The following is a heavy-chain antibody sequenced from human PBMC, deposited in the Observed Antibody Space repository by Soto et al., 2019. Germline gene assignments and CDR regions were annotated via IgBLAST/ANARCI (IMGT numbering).Heavy chain of an antibody. D-gene: IGHD6-19*01. CDR1: GYTFTSYG. CDR2: ISAYNGNT. J-gene: IGHJ5*02. CDR3: ARDSFRSGWYTGFWFDP. V-gene: IGHV1-18*04. Sequence: GASVKVSCKASGYTFTSYGISCVRQAPGQVLEWMGWISAYNGNTNYAQKLQGRVTMTTDTSTSTAYMELRSLGSDDTAVYYCARDSFRSGWYTGFWFDPWGQGTLVTVSS.